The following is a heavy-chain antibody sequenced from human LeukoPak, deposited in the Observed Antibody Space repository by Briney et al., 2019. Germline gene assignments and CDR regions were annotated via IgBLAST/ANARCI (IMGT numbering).Heavy chain of an antibody. CDR2: ISYDGSNK. CDR1: GFTFSSYG. V-gene: IGHV3-30*18. Sequence: GGSLRLSCAASGFTFSSYGMHWVRQAPGKGLEWVAVISYDGSNKYYADSVKGRFTISRDNSKNTLYLQMNSLRAEDTAVYYCAKIPVPRIAAAGTNYWGQGTLVTVSS. D-gene: IGHD6-13*01. J-gene: IGHJ4*02. CDR3: AKIPVPRIAAAGTNY.